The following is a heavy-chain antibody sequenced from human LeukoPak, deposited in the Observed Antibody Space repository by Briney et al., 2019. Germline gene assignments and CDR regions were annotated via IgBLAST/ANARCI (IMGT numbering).Heavy chain of an antibody. D-gene: IGHD5-12*01. CDR2: IYYSGST. J-gene: IGHJ6*02. CDR1: GGSISSSSYH. V-gene: IGHV4-39*07. Sequence: SSETLSLTCTVSGGSISSSSYHWGWIRQPPGKGLEWIASIYYSGSTYYNPSLKSRVTISLDTSKNQFSLKLNSVTAADTAVYYCARISGDYYYGMDVWGQGTTVTVSS. CDR3: ARISGDYYYGMDV.